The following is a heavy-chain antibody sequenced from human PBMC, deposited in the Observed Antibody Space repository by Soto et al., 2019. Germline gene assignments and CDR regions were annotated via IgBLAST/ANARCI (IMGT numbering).Heavy chain of an antibody. Sequence: EVQLLESGGGLVKPGGSLRLSCADSGFTFSTYSMTWVRPAPGKGLEWVSAIRESSAVTHYAESVKGRFTISRDNPKNTLYLQMNSLRAEDTAVYYCAKGRWDSGNPNSLYHYWGQGTLVTVSS. D-gene: IGHD1-26*01. CDR3: AKGRWDSGNPNSLYHY. CDR1: GFTFSTYS. CDR2: IRESSAVT. V-gene: IGHV3-23*01. J-gene: IGHJ4*02.